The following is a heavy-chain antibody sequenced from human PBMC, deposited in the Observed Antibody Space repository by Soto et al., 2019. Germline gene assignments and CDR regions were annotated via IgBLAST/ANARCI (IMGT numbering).Heavy chain of an antibody. D-gene: IGHD4-4*01. CDR2: IYYSGST. V-gene: IGHV4-31*03. J-gene: IGHJ6*02. CDR1: GGSISSGGYY. Sequence: PSETLSLTCTVSGGSISSGGYYWSWIRQHPGKGLEWIGYIYYSGSTYYNPSLKSRVTISVDTSKNQFSLKLSSVTAADTAVYHCARDSKNPWGSYYYGMDVWGHGTTVTVSS. CDR3: ARDSKNPWGSYYYGMDV.